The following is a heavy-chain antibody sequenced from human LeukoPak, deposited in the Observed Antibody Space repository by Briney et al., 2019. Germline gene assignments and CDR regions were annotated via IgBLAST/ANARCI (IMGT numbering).Heavy chain of an antibody. Sequence: PGGSLRLSCAASGFTFSSYSMNWVRQAPGKGLEWVSYISSSSSTIYYADSVKGRFTISRDNAKSSLYLQMNSLRAEDTAVYYCARTRGVGATRDFDYWGQGTLVTVSS. D-gene: IGHD1-26*01. CDR1: GFTFSSYS. CDR2: ISSSSSTI. CDR3: ARTRGVGATRDFDY. J-gene: IGHJ4*02. V-gene: IGHV3-48*01.